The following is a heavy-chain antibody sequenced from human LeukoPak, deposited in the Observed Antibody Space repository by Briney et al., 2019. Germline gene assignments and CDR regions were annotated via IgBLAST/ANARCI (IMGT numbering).Heavy chain of an antibody. CDR3: ARDPSGGGDLDY. J-gene: IGHJ4*02. CDR1: GFTFSSYS. Sequence: GGSLRLSCAASGFTFSSYSMNWVRQAPGKGLEWVSYISSSSTIYYADSVKGRFTISRDNAKNSLYLQMNSLRAEDTAVYYCARDPSGGGDLDYWGQGTLVTVSS. V-gene: IGHV3-48*01. CDR2: ISSSSTI. D-gene: IGHD2-21*01.